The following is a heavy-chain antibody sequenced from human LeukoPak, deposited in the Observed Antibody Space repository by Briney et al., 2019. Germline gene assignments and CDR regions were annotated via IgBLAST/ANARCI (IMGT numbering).Heavy chain of an antibody. CDR3: ARPIFNCGGDCYEDYYYGMDV. Sequence: SETLSLTCTVSGGSISSSSYYWGWIRQPPGKGLEWIGSIYYSGSTYYNPSLKSRVTISVDTSKNQFSLKLSSVTAADTAVYYCARPIFNCGGDCYEDYYYGMDVWGQGTTVTVSS. V-gene: IGHV4-39*07. CDR2: IYYSGST. D-gene: IGHD2-21*02. CDR1: GGSISSSSYY. J-gene: IGHJ6*02.